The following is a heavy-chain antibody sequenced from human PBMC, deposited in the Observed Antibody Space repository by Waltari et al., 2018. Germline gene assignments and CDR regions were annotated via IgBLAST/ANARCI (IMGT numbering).Heavy chain of an antibody. V-gene: IGHV4-38-2*01. D-gene: IGHD2-21*02. CDR3: ARPQGGDRTRDWYFDL. Sequence: QVQLQESGPGLVKPSETLSLTCAVSGYSISSGYYWGWIRQPPGKGLEWIGSIYHSGGTYYTPSLKSRVTISVDTSKNQFSLKLSSVTAADTAVYYCARPQGGDRTRDWYFDLWGRGTLVTVSS. CDR1: GYSISSGYY. J-gene: IGHJ2*01. CDR2: IYHSGGT.